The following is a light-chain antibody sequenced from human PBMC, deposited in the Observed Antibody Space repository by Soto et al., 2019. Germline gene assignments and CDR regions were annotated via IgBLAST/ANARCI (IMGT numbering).Light chain of an antibody. CDR2: GNS. CDR3: QSYDSSLQVV. Sequence: QPVLTQPPSVSGAPGQRVTISCTGSSSNIGAGYDVHWYQQLPGTAPKLLIYGNSNRPSGVPDRFSGSKSVTSAALAITGRQGEDEADYYCQSYDSSLQVVFGGGTKLTVL. V-gene: IGLV1-40*01. J-gene: IGLJ2*01. CDR1: SSNIGAGYD.